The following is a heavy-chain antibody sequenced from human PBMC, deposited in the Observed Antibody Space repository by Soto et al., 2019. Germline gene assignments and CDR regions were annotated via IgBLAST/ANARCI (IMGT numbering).Heavy chain of an antibody. CDR1: GGSISSYY. Sequence: SETLSLTCTVSGGSISSYYWSWIRQPPGKGLEWIGEIYYSGSTNYNPSLKSRVTISVDTSKNQFSLKLSSVTAADTAVYYCARGKGYYYGMDVWGQGTTVTVSS. V-gene: IGHV4-59*12. CDR3: ARGKGYYYGMDV. CDR2: IYYSGST. J-gene: IGHJ6*02.